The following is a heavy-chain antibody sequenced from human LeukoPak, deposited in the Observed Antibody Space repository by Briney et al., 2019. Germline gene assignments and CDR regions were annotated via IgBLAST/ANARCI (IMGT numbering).Heavy chain of an antibody. V-gene: IGHV3-30*18. J-gene: IGHJ4*02. D-gene: IGHD3-10*01. CDR1: GFTFSSYG. Sequence: PGGSLRLSCAASGFTFSSYGMHWVRQAPGKGLEWVAVISYDGSNKYYADSVKGRFTISRDNSKNTLYLQMNSLRAEDTAVYYCAKDAWYGDYYFDYWGQGTLVTVSS. CDR2: ISYDGSNK. CDR3: AKDAWYGDYYFDY.